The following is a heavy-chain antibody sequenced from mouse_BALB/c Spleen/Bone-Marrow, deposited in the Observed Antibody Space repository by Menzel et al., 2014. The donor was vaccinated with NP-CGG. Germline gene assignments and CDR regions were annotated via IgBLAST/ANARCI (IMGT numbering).Heavy chain of an antibody. V-gene: IGHV14-3*02. CDR2: IDPANGNT. CDR3: ANYYYGSSLFAY. J-gene: IGHJ3*01. CDR1: GINIKDTY. Sequence: VQLQQSGAELVKPGASVKLSCTASGINIKDTYMHWVKQRPEQGLEWIGRIDPANGNTKYDPKFQGKATITADTSSNTAYLQLSSLTSEDTAVYCCANYYYGSSLFAYWGQGTLVTVSA. D-gene: IGHD1-1*01.